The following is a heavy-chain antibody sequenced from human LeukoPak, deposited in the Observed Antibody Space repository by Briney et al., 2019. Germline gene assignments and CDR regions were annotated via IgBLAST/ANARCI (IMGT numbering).Heavy chain of an antibody. CDR3: ARRYYDTTGYAFDI. D-gene: IGHD3-22*01. J-gene: IGHJ3*02. V-gene: IGHV4-34*01. CDR1: GGSFSGYY. CDR2: INHSGST. Sequence: PSETLSLTCAVYGGSFSGYYWSWIRQPPGKGLEWIGEINHSGSTNYNPSLKSRVTISVDTSKNQFSLKLSSVTAADTAIYYCARRYYDTTGYAFDIWGQGTMVTVSS.